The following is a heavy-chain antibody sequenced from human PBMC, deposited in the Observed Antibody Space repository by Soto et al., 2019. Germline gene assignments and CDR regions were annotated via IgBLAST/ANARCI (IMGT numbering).Heavy chain of an antibody. CDR2: ISYEGSNK. CDR3: AKGGVGSTSNAFDI. CDR1: GFTFRSYG. D-gene: IGHD1-26*01. V-gene: IGHV3-30*18. J-gene: IGHJ3*02. Sequence: QVQLVESGGGVVQPGRSLRLSCAASGFTFRSYGMHWVRQAPAKGLEWVAVISYEGSNKYYADSVKGRFTISRDNSKNTLYLQMNSLRAEDTAVYYCAKGGVGSTSNAFDIWGQGTMVTVSS.